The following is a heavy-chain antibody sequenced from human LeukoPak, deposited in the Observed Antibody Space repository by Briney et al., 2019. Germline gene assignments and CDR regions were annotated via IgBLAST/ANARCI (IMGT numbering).Heavy chain of an antibody. CDR3: ARDRPTGASRLFVVQ. V-gene: IGHV3-21*01. CDR1: GLTFSSYS. D-gene: IGHD3-3*01. Sequence: PGGSLRLSCAASGLTFSSYSMTWVRQAPGKGLEWVSSMSSGSRYIYYADSVRGRFTISRDNAKNSLYLLVNSLRAEDTAVYYCARDRPTGASRLFVVQWGQGTLVTVSS. J-gene: IGHJ4*02. CDR2: MSSGSRYI.